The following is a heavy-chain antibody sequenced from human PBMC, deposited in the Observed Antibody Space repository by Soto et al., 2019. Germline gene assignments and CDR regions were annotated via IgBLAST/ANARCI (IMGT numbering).Heavy chain of an antibody. J-gene: IGHJ6*02. V-gene: IGHV3-33*01. D-gene: IGHD6-6*01. CDR2: IWYDGSNK. CDR3: ARDRGAARPNYYYGMDV. CDR1: GFTFSSYC. Sequence: GGSLILSCAASGFTFSSYCMHWVRQAPGKGLEWVAVIWYDGSNKYYADSVKGRFTTSRDNSKNTLYLQMNSLRAEDTAVYYCARDRGAARPNYYYGMDVWGQGTTVTVSS.